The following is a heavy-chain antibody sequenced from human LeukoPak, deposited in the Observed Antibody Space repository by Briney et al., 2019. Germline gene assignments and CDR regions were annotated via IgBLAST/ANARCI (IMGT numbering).Heavy chain of an antibody. CDR1: GFTFDDYA. J-gene: IGHJ4*02. D-gene: IGHD3-22*01. CDR3: ARTNDDSSGYYYFDY. V-gene: IGHV3-9*01. CDR2: ISWNSGTI. Sequence: GGSLRLSCAASGFTFDDYAMHWVRQAPGKGLEWVSGISWNSGTIVYADSVKGRFTISRDNAKNSLYLQMNSLRVEDTALYYCARTNDDSSGYYYFDYWGQGTLVTVSS.